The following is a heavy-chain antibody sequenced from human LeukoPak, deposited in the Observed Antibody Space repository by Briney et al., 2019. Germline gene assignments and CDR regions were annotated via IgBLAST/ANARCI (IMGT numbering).Heavy chain of an antibody. D-gene: IGHD2-15*01. CDR3: ARTGGVVAARTDY. CDR1: GYTFTGYY. CDR2: INPNSGGT. J-gene: IGHJ4*02. Sequence: ASVKVSCKASGYTFTGYYMHWVRQAPGQGLEWMGWINPNSGGTNYAQKFQGRVTMTTDTSTSTAYMELRSLRSDDTAVYYCARTGGVVAARTDYWGQGTLVTVSS. V-gene: IGHV1-2*02.